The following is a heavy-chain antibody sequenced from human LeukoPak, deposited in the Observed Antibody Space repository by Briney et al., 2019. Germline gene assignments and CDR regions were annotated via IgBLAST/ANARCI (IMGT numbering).Heavy chain of an antibody. CDR2: IYYSGST. CDR1: GGSISSYY. CDR3: ARHSRYYYGMDV. Sequence: PSETLSLTCAVSGGSISSYYWSWIRQPPGKGLEWIGYIYYSGSTDYNPSLQSRVTISVDTSKNQFSLKLTSVTAADTAVYYCARHSRYYYGMDVWGQGTTVTVSS. J-gene: IGHJ6*02. V-gene: IGHV4-59*08.